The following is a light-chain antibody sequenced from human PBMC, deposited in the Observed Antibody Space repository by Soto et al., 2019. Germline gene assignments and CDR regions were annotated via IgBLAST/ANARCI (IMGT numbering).Light chain of an antibody. CDR2: AAS. CDR1: QNISNW. V-gene: IGKV1D-16*02. CDR3: HNYGTYPVT. J-gene: IGKJ4*01. Sequence: DIQMTQSPSSLSASVGDRVTITCRARQNISNWLVWYQQRPQKAPKSLIFAASSLESGVPSRFSGNRFGIDFTLTITTLQTEDFATYYWHNYGTYPVTFGGGTKVEI.